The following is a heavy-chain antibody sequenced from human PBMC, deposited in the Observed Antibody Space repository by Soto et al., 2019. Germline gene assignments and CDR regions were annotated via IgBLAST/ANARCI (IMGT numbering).Heavy chain of an antibody. J-gene: IGHJ4*02. CDR2: IYPGDSDT. CDR3: ARIYCSSTSCYRMPFDY. D-gene: IGHD2-2*01. Sequence: GESLKISCKGSGYSFTSYWIGWVRQMPGKGLEWMGIIYPGDSDTNYSPSFQGHVTISADKSISTAYLQWSSLKASDTAMYYCARIYCSSTSCYRMPFDYWGQGTLVTVSS. V-gene: IGHV5-51*01. CDR1: GYSFTSYW.